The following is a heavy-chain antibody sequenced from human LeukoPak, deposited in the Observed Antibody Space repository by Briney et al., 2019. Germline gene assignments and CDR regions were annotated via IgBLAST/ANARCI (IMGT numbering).Heavy chain of an antibody. CDR1: GFTFSSYT. J-gene: IGHJ4*02. V-gene: IGHV3-21*01. CDR3: ARVLSGYYYFHS. D-gene: IGHD3-9*01. Sequence: GGSLRLSCAGSGFTFSSYTMNWVRQAPGKGLEWVSSISTGSISIYYADSVKGRFTISRDNAKNSLFLQMNSLRAEDTAVYFCARVLSGYYYFHSWGQGTLVTVSS. CDR2: ISTGSISI.